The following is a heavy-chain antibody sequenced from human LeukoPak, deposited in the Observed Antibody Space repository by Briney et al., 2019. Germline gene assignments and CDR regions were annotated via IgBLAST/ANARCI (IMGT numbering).Heavy chain of an antibody. D-gene: IGHD2-21*01. CDR3: AREDQSLVSFDY. V-gene: IGHV1-69*13. J-gene: IGHJ4*02. CDR1: GGTFSSYA. CDR2: IIPIFGTA. Sequence: ASVKVSCKASGGTFSSYAISWVRQAPGQGLEWMGGIIPIFGTANYAQKFQGRATITADESTSTAYMELSSLRSEDTAVYYCAREDQSLVSFDYWGQGTLVTVSS.